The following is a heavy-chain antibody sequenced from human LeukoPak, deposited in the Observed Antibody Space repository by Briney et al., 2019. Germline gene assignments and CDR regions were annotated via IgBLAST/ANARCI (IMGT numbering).Heavy chain of an antibody. Sequence: ASVKVSCKASGYTFSNYGISWVRQAPGQGLEWMGWISPYNGNTDYAQKLQGRVTMTTDTSTTTAYMELRSLRSDDTAVYYCARGWLQPYWYFDLWGRGTVVTVSS. CDR2: ISPYNGNT. D-gene: IGHD5-24*01. V-gene: IGHV1-18*01. CDR1: GYTFSNYG. CDR3: ARGWLQPYWYFDL. J-gene: IGHJ2*01.